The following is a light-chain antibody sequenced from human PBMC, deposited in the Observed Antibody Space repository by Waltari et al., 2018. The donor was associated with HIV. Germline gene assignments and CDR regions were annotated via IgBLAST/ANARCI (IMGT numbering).Light chain of an antibody. J-gene: IGLJ3*02. CDR2: EVS. Sequence: QSAPPQPASVAAAPGQSVTISCTGSSSDAANYNYVSWYQQHPGQAPKLMIYEVSKRPSGVSNRFSGSKSGNTASLTISGLQAEDDADYYCSSFTSSTTWVFGGGTRLTVL. CDR3: SSFTSSTTWV. V-gene: IGLV2-14*01. CDR1: SSDAANYNY.